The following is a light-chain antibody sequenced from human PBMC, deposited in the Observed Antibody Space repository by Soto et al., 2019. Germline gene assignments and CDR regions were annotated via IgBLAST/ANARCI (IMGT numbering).Light chain of an antibody. J-gene: IGKJ4*01. CDR1: QSVSRN. CDR2: GAS. Sequence: EIVLTQSPGTLSVSPGESATLSCRASQSVSRNLAWYRQKLGQPPRLLIYGASTRATGIPARFSGSGSGTEFTLTISSLQSEDFAVYYCQQYKDLPPKLTFGGGTKVDIK. CDR3: QQYKDLPPKLT. V-gene: IGKV3-15*01.